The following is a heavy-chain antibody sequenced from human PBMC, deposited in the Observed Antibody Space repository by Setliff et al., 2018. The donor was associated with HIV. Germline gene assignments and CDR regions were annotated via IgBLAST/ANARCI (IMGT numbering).Heavy chain of an antibody. CDR3: SINSPLSS. D-gene: IGHD6-6*01. CDR2: ISNDGGRE. CDR1: GFTFTNYW. V-gene: IGHV3-7*03. J-gene: IGHJ4*02. Sequence: GGSLRLSCAASGFTFTNYWMAWIRQAPGRGLEWAAIISNDGGREYYVDSVKGRFTISRDNAKSSLYLQMNSLKIEDTALYFCSINSPLSSWGQGTLVTVSS.